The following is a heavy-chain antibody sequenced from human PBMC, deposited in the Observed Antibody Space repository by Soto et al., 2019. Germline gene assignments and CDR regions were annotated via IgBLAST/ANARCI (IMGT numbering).Heavy chain of an antibody. CDR3: ARRWGAAFDY. Sequence: QVQLQESGPGLVKPSETLSLTCTVSGGSISSYYWSWFRQPPGKGLEWIGYIYYSGSTNYNPSLKSRVTISVDTSNNQFSLKLSSVTAADTAVYYCARRWGAAFDYWGQGTLVTVSS. J-gene: IGHJ4*02. CDR2: IYYSGST. CDR1: GGSISSYY. V-gene: IGHV4-59*08. D-gene: IGHD1-26*01.